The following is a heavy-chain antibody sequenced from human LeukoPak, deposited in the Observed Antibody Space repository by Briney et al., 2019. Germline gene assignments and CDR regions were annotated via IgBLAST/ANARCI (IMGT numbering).Heavy chain of an antibody. Sequence: ASVKVSCKASGGTFSSYAISWVRQAPGQGLEWMGRIIPILGIANYAQKFQGRVTITADKSTSTAYMELSSLRSEDTAVYYCARVGGGHYYDSSAPFDYWGQGTLVTVSS. CDR2: IIPILGIA. J-gene: IGHJ4*02. CDR1: GGTFSSYA. CDR3: ARVGGGHYYDSSAPFDY. D-gene: IGHD3-22*01. V-gene: IGHV1-69*04.